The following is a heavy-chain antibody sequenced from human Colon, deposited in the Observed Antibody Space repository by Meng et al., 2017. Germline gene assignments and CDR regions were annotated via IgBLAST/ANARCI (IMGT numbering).Heavy chain of an antibody. Sequence: QVPLQGSGPGLVKPSETLSLTCAGSGGSISRSDWWSWVRQPPGKGLEWIGETSHSGSTNYSPSLKSRVTISLDKSKNQLSLKLNSVTAADTAVYYCATGPGYSSGLDSWGRGALVTVSS. J-gene: IGHJ4*02. CDR2: TSHSGST. CDR1: GGSISRSDW. D-gene: IGHD6-19*01. V-gene: IGHV4-4*02. CDR3: ATGPGYSSGLDS.